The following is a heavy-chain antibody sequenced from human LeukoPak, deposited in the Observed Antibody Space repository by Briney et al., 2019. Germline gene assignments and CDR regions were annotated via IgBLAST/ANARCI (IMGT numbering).Heavy chain of an antibody. Sequence: GGSLRLSCTASGFTFSNYAMHWVRQAPGKGLDWVALISYRGDIKHHADSVKGRFTISRDDSKSALYLQMNSLRTEDAAVYYCTTDRAYYYDSSRDRDPFWYWGQGTLVTVSS. CDR3: TTDRAYYYDSSRDRDPFWY. CDR1: GFTFSNYA. V-gene: IGHV3-30-3*01. D-gene: IGHD3-22*01. CDR2: ISYRGDIK. J-gene: IGHJ4*02.